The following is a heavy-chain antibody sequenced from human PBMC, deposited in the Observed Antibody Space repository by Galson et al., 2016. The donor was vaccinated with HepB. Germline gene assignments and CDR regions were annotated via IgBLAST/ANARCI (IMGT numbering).Heavy chain of an antibody. J-gene: IGHJ1*01. CDR2: IIPILNTA. CDR1: GGTFSSYA. CDR3: ARADSSRYGCYFQH. Sequence: SVKVSCKASGGTFSSYAFSWVRQAPGQGLEWMGGIIPILNTAKYAQKFQGRVTTTADESSSTAYMELSSLRSEDTAVYYCARADSSRYGCYFQHWGPGTLVTVSS. V-gene: IGHV1-69*13. D-gene: IGHD3-22*01.